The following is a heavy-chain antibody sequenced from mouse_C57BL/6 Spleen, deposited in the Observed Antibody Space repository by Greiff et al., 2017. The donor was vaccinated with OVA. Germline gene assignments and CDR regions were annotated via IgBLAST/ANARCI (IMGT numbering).Heavy chain of an antibody. V-gene: IGHV1-53*01. Sequence: QVQLQQPGTELVKPGASVKLSRKASGYTFTSYGLHWVKQRPGQGLEWIGNINPSNSGTNDNEKFKSKATMTVAKSSSTAYMQLSSLTSEDAAVCYSAPGTWFAYWGQGTLVTVSA. CDR2: INPSNSGT. CDR1: GYTFTSYG. J-gene: IGHJ3*01. D-gene: IGHD4-1*01. CDR3: APGTWFAY.